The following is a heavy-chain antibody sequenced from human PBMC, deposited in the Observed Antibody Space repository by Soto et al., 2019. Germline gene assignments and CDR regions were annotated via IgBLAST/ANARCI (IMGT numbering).Heavy chain of an antibody. D-gene: IGHD3-10*01. J-gene: IGHJ6*03. CDR3: ARRYGSAATYYYYYMDV. CDR1: GFTFSSYG. CDR2: IWYDGSNK. V-gene: IGHV3-33*01. Sequence: GGSLRLSCAASGFTFSSYGMHWVRQAPGKGLEWVAVIWYDGSNKYYADSVKGRFTISRDNSKNTLYLQMNSLRAEDTAVYYCARRYGSAATYYYYYMDVWGKGATVTVSS.